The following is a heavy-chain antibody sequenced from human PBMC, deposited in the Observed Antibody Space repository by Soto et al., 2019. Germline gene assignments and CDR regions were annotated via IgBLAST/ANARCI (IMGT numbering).Heavy chain of an antibody. CDR2: IQSGGPT. V-gene: IGHV3-66*01. J-gene: IGHJ6*04. Sequence: GGSLRLSCAASGFTVSSKYMSWVRQAPGKGLEWVSLIQSGGPTYYADSVKGRFTISRDTSENTLHLQMDSLRAEDTAVYYCARADLLCDGGHRYGVPLEVWGKGTTVTVTS. CDR1: GFTVSSKY. CDR3: ARADLLCDGGHRYGVPLEV. D-gene: IGHD2-21*02.